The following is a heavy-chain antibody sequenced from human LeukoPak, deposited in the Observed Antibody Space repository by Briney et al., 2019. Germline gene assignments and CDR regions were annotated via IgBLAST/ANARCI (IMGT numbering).Heavy chain of an antibody. CDR2: MNPNSGNT. J-gene: IGHJ4*02. CDR1: GYTFTGYY. Sequence: ASVKVSCKASGYTFTGYYMHWVRRAPGQGLEWMGWMNPNSGNTGYAQKFQGRVTITRNTSISTAYMELSSLRSEDTAVYYCARLPRRLRVVDYWGQGTLVTVSS. CDR3: ARLPRRLRVVDY. V-gene: IGHV1-8*03. D-gene: IGHD3-16*01.